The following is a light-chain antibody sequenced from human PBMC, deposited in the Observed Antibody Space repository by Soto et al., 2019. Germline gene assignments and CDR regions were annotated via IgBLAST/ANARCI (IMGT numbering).Light chain of an antibody. CDR3: QQYNSYSPT. CDR1: QSVDND. CDR2: DAS. V-gene: IGKV3D-15*01. Sequence: EIVMTQSPATLSVSPGDRATLSCRASQSVDNDLAWYQQKPGQPPRLLIYDASTRATGIPARFSGSQSGTEFTLTISSLLSEDFAVYYCQQYNSYSPTFGQGTKVEIK. J-gene: IGKJ2*01.